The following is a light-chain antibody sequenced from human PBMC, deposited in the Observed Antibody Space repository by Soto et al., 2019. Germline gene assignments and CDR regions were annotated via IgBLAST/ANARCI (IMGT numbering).Light chain of an antibody. CDR3: RQHYDFPWT. CDR1: QGMRND. CDR2: VAS. V-gene: IGKV1-6*01. J-gene: IGKJ1*01. Sequence: AIQMTQSPSSLSASVGDRVTITCRARQGMRNDVGWYQQKPGKAPKLLINVASRLQTGVPSRFSGSGSGTDVTLTISSLQPEYFATYYCRQHYDFPWTFGQGTKVESK.